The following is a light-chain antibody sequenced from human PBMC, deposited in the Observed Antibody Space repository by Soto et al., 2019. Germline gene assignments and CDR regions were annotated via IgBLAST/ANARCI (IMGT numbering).Light chain of an antibody. J-gene: IGKJ4*01. CDR3: QQYGSSPVT. CDR2: GAS. CDR1: QSVSSTD. Sequence: EIVMTQSPATLSVSPGERATLSCRASQSVSSTDWAQAPRLLIYGASSRATGIPDRFSGSGSGTDFTLTISRLEPEDFAVYYCQQYGSSPVTFGGGTKV. V-gene: IGKV3-20*01.